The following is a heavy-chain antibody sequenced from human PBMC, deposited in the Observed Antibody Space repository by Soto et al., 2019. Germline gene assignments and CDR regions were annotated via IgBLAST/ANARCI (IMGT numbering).Heavy chain of an antibody. V-gene: IGHV3-7*01. D-gene: IGHD2-15*01. Sequence: EVQLVESGGGLVQPGGSLRLSCAASGFTFSSYWMSWVRQAPGKGLEWVANIKQDGSDKYYVDSVKGRFTISRDNAKNSLYLQMNSLTAEDTAVYYCARADRSSSGGTYPWGQGTLVTVSS. J-gene: IGHJ5*02. CDR3: ARADRSSSGGTYP. CDR1: GFTFSSYW. CDR2: IKQDGSDK.